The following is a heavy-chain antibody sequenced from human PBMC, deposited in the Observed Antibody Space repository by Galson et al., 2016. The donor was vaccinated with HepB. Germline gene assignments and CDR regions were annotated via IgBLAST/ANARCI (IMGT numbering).Heavy chain of an antibody. CDR2: IPPILSVA. CDR1: GGTFSSYS. Sequence: SVKVSCKASGGTFSSYSVTWVRQAPGQGLEWMGRIPPILSVANYPQKFQGRVTITADKSSSPAYMQLSSLISEDTAVYYCARGKEPHIYTYVDYALDVWGQGTPVTVSS. D-gene: IGHD3-16*01. CDR3: ARGKEPHIYTYVDYALDV. J-gene: IGHJ6*02. V-gene: IGHV1-69*02.